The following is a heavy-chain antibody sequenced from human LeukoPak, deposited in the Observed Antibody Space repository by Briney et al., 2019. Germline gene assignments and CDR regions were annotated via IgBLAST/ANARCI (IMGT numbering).Heavy chain of an antibody. V-gene: IGHV4-59*01. D-gene: IGHD3-22*01. CDR3: ASLADWYYYDSSDYALGALDI. Sequence: SETLSLTCSVSGDPISSYYWHWFRQPPGKGLKLIGYIYHTGSTKYNSSLKSRVTISVDTSRNQFSLKLTSVTAADTAVYYCASLADWYYYDSSDYALGALDIWGHGTMVTVSS. CDR1: GDPISSYY. J-gene: IGHJ3*02. CDR2: IYHTGST.